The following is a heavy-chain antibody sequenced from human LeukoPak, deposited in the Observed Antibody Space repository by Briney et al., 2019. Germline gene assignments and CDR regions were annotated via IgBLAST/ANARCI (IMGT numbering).Heavy chain of an antibody. CDR3: ARDRPDRGYSYGRDFDY. D-gene: IGHD5-18*01. CDR1: GFTFSSYS. CDR2: ISSSSSYI. Sequence: GGSLRLSCAASGFTFSSYSMNWVRQAPGKGLEWVSSISSSSSYIYYADSVKGRFTVSRDKAKNSLYLQMNSLRAEDTAVYYCARDRPDRGYSYGRDFDYWGQGTLVTVSS. J-gene: IGHJ4*02. V-gene: IGHV3-21*01.